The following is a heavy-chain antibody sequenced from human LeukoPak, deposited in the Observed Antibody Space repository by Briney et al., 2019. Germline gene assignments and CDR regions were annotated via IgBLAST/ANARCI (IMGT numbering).Heavy chain of an antibody. CDR3: AKASITHLYFDWEPLGDNWFDP. Sequence: GGSLRLSCAASGFTFSSYAMSWVRQAPGKGLEWVSAISGSGGSTYYADSVKGRFTISRDNSKNTLYLQMNSLRAEDTAVYYCAKASITHLYFDWEPLGDNWFDPWGQGTLVTVSS. V-gene: IGHV3-23*01. D-gene: IGHD3-9*01. J-gene: IGHJ5*02. CDR2: ISGSGGST. CDR1: GFTFSSYA.